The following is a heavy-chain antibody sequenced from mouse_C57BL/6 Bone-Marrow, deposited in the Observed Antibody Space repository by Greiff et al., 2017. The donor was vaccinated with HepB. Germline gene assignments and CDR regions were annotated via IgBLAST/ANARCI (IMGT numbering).Heavy chain of an antibody. CDR1: GFSLTSYG. J-gene: IGHJ1*03. CDR2: IWSGGST. Sequence: QVQLQESGPGLVQPSQSLSITCTVSGFSLTSYGVHWVRQSPGKGLEWLGVIWSGGSTDYNAAFISRLSISKDNSKSQVFFKMNSLQADDTAIYYCARITTVVAWYFDVWGTGTTVTVSS. V-gene: IGHV2-2*01. CDR3: ARITTVVAWYFDV. D-gene: IGHD1-1*01.